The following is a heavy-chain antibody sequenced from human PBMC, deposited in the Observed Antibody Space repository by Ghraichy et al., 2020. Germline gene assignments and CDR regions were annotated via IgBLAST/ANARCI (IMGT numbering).Heavy chain of an antibody. CDR3: ARDLGSGWYFDY. D-gene: IGHD6-19*01. V-gene: IGHV3-7*01. Sequence: GESLNISCAASGFTFSGYWMSWVRQAPGKGLEWVANIKKDGSEKYYMDSVKGRFTISRDNAKNSLYLQMNSLRAEDTAVYYCARDLGSGWYFDYWGQGTLVTVSS. CDR1: GFTFSGYW. CDR2: IKKDGSEK. J-gene: IGHJ4*02.